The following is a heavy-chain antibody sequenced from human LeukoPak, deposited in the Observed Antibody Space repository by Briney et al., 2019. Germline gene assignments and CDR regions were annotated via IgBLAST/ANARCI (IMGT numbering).Heavy chain of an antibody. J-gene: IGHJ4*02. CDR3: AREYDFWSGYSH. D-gene: IGHD3-3*01. CDR1: GGTFSSYA. Sequence: SVKVSCKASGGTFSSYAISWVRQAPGQGLDWMGRIIPIFGIANYAQKFQGRVTITADKSTSTAYMELSSLRSEDTAVYYCAREYDFWSGYSHWGQGTLVTVSS. V-gene: IGHV1-69*04. CDR2: IIPIFGIA.